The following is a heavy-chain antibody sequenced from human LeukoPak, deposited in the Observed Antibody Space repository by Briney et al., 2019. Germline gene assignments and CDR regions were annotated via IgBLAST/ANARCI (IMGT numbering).Heavy chain of an antibody. V-gene: IGHV3-21*01. CDR2: ITSSGTYT. Sequence: GGSLRLSCVDSGFTFTNYNMNWVRQAPGKAMEWVSSITSSGTYTFYADSVKGRFTISRDNAKNSLFLQMDSLGPEDTAVYFCARDPYSGNYGAYYYYMDVWGKGTTVTISS. D-gene: IGHD5-12*01. CDR1: GFTFTNYN. J-gene: IGHJ6*03. CDR3: ARDPYSGNYGAYYYYMDV.